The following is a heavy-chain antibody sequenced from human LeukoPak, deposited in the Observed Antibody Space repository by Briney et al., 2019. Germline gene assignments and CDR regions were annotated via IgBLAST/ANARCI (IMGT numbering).Heavy chain of an antibody. CDR1: GGSFSGYY. CDR2: IYYSGST. D-gene: IGHD3-22*01. CDR3: ARELPSYYYDSSGYTPPRSFDY. J-gene: IGHJ4*02. Sequence: SETLSLTCAVYGGSFSGYYWTWIRQPPGKGLEWIGSIYYSGSTYYNPSLKSRVTISVDTSMNQFSLKLSSVTAADTAVYYCARELPSYYYDSSGYTPPRSFDYWGQGTLVTVSS. V-gene: IGHV4-34*01.